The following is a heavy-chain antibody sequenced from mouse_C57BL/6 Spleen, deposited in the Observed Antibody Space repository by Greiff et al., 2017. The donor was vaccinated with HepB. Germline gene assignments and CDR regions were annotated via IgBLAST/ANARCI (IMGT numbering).Heavy chain of an antibody. CDR2: IRSKSNNYAT. Sequence: EVKVVESGGGLVQPKGSLKLSCAASGFSFNTYAMNWVRQAPGKGLEWVARIRSKSNNYATYYADSVKDRFTISRDDSESMLYLQMNNLKTEDTAMYYCVSVSSYYAMDYWGQGTSVTVSS. CDR1: GFSFNTYA. CDR3: VSVSSYYAMDY. J-gene: IGHJ4*01. V-gene: IGHV10-1*01. D-gene: IGHD1-1*01.